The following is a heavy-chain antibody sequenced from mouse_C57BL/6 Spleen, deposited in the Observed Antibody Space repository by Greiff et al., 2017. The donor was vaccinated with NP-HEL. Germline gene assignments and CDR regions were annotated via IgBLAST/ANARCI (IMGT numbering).Heavy chain of an antibody. D-gene: IGHD1-1*01. Sequence: EVQRVESGGDLVKPGGSLKLSCAASGFTFSSYGMSWVRQTPDKRLEWVATISSGGSYTYYPDSVKGRFTISRDNAKNTLYLQMSSLKSEDTAMYYCARGELREGFDYWGQGTTLTVSS. CDR2: ISSGGSYT. CDR3: ARGELREGFDY. V-gene: IGHV5-6*01. CDR1: GFTFSSYG. J-gene: IGHJ2*01.